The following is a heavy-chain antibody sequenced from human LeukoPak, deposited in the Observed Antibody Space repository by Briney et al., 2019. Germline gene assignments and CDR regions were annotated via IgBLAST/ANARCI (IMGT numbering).Heavy chain of an antibody. Sequence: GGSLRLSCAASGFTFSSYWMSWVRQAPGKGLEWVASIKQDGSEKYYVDSVKGRFTISRDNAKNSLYLQMNSLRAEDTAVYYCAREGGSGSYYKEDYFDYWGQGTLVTVSS. CDR2: IKQDGSEK. V-gene: IGHV3-7*01. D-gene: IGHD3-10*01. CDR3: AREGGSGSYYKEDYFDY. J-gene: IGHJ4*02. CDR1: GFTFSSYW.